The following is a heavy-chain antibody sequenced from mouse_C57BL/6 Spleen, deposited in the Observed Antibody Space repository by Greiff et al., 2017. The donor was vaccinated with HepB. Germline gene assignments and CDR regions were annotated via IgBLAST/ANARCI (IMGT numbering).Heavy chain of an antibody. D-gene: IGHD2-3*01. J-gene: IGHJ4*01. Sequence: EVKLVESGGGLVQPGGSLSLSCAASGFTFTDYYMSWVRQPPGKALEWLGFIRNKANGYTTEYSASVKGRFTISRDNSQSILYLQMNALRAEDSATYYWARSYDGYGAMDYWGQGTSVTVSS. CDR3: ARSYDGYGAMDY. CDR2: IRNKANGYTT. V-gene: IGHV7-3*01. CDR1: GFTFTDYY.